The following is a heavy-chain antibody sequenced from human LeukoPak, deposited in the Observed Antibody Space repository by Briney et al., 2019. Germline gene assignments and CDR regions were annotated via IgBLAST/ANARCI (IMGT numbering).Heavy chain of an antibody. CDR3: ARGHYGMDV. CDR1: GFTFSNSW. CDR2: INQDGSEK. J-gene: IGHJ6*02. Sequence: GSSWRLSGGASGFTFSNSWMTGVRQSPGEGPEWVANINQDGSEKYHVDSVEGRFTISRDNAKNSMYLQMNSLGAEDTAVYYCARGHYGMDVWGQGTTVTVSS. V-gene: IGHV3-7*05.